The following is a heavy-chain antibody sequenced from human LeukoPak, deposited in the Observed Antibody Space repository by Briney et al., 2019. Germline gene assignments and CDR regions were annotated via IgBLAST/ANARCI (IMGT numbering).Heavy chain of an antibody. CDR3: ARDYGRWELNYYYYYMDV. D-gene: IGHD1-26*01. J-gene: IGHJ6*03. CDR1: GYTFTGYY. Sequence: ASVKVSCKASGYTFTGYYVHWVRQAPGQGLEWMGWINPNSGGTNYAQKFQGRVTMTRDTSTSTVYMELSSLRSEDTAVYYCARDYGRWELNYYYYYMDVWGKGTTVTVSS. CDR2: INPNSGGT. V-gene: IGHV1-2*02.